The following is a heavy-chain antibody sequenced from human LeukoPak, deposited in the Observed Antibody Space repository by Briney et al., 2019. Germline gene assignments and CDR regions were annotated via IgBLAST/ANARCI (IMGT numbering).Heavy chain of an antibody. V-gene: IGHV3-64*01. CDR3: AREDSSSWYYYYYYMDV. CDR1: GFTFSSYA. Sequence: GGSLRLSCAASGFTFSSYAMHWVRQAPGKGLEYVSAISSNGGSTYYANSVKGRFTISRDNSKNTLYLQMGSLRAEDMAVYHCAREDSSSWYYYYYYMDVWGKGTTVTVSS. D-gene: IGHD6-6*01. CDR2: ISSNGGST. J-gene: IGHJ6*03.